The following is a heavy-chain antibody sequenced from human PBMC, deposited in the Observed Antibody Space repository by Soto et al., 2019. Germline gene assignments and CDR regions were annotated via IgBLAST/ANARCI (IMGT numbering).Heavy chain of an antibody. V-gene: IGHV4-61*01. Sequence: SETLSLTCTVSGGSVSSGSYYWSWIRQPPGKGLEWIWYIYYSGSTNYNPSLKSRVTISVDRSKNQFSLKLRSVTAADTAVYYCDRGRPFYFDYWGQGTLVTVSS. J-gene: IGHJ4*02. CDR1: GGSVSSGSYY. CDR2: IYYSGST. D-gene: IGHD3-16*01. CDR3: DRGRPFYFDY.